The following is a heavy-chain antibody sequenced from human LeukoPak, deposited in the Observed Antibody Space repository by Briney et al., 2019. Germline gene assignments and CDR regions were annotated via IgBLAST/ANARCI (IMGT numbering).Heavy chain of an antibody. J-gene: IGHJ4*02. CDR2: ISGSDGST. CDR1: GFTFSSYA. V-gene: IGHV3-23*01. CDR3: AKAMVRGVIGSQFDY. Sequence: GGSLRLSCAASGFTFSSYAMRWARQAPGKGLEWVSAISGSDGSTYYADSVKGRFTISRDNSKNTLYLQMNSLRAEDTAIYYCAKAMVRGVIGSQFDYWGQGTLVTVSS. D-gene: IGHD3-10*01.